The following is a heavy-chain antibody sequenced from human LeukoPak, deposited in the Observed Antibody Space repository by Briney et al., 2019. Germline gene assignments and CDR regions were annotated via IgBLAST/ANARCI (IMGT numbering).Heavy chain of an antibody. CDR2: ISAYNGNT. D-gene: IGHD6-13*01. CDR1: GYTFTSYG. Sequence: ASVKVSCKASGYTFTSYGISWVRQAPGQGLEWMGWISAYNGNTNYAQKLQGRVTMTTDTSTSTAYMELRSLRSDDTAVYYCARVGYSSSWYLGAFDIWGQGTMVTVSS. CDR3: ARVGYSSSWYLGAFDI. V-gene: IGHV1-18*01. J-gene: IGHJ3*02.